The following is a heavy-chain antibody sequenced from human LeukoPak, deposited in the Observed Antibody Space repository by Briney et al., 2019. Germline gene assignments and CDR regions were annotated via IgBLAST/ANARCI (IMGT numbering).Heavy chain of an antibody. Sequence: PGGSLRLSCAASGFTFSTYGMHWVRQAPGKGLEWVAYIQYDRSNQQYAGSVKGRFSISRDNSKNTLYLQVNGLRTEDTAVYYCAKDRLLNCRGDCYIFDYWGQGTVVTVSS. D-gene: IGHD2-21*02. J-gene: IGHJ4*02. CDR2: IQYDRSNQ. V-gene: IGHV3-30*02. CDR3: AKDRLLNCRGDCYIFDY. CDR1: GFTFSTYG.